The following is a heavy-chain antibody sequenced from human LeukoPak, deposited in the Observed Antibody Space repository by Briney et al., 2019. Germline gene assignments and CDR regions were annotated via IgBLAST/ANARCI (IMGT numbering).Heavy chain of an antibody. J-gene: IGHJ4*02. CDR3: ARHRDYGSGWFGFDY. CDR1: GGSISGYY. V-gene: IGHV4-59*08. D-gene: IGHD6-19*01. CDR2: IYYSGSN. Sequence: PSETLSLTCTVSGGSISGYYWSWIRQPPGKGLEWIAYIYYSGSNNHNPSLKRRVPISVVTSKNQFSLKLSSVTATDTAVYYCARHRDYGSGWFGFDYWGQGALVTVSS.